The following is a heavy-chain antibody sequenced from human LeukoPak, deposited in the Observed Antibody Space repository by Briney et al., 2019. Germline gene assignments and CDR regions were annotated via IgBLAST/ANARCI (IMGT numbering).Heavy chain of an antibody. CDR3: ARDVTMVRGVSL. D-gene: IGHD3-10*01. V-gene: IGHV3-21*01. Sequence: GGSLRLSCAASGFTFSSYSMNWVRQAPGKGLEWVSSISSSSSYIYYADSVKGRFTISRDNAKNSLYLQMNSLRAEDTAVYHCARDVTMVRGVSLWGQGTLVTVSS. CDR1: GFTFSSYS. J-gene: IGHJ4*02. CDR2: ISSSSSYI.